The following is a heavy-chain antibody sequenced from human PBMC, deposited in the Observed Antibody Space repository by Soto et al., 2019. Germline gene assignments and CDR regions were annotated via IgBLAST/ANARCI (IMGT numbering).Heavy chain of an antibody. Sequence: SETLSLTCTVSGDSITSYYWSWIRQPPGKGLEWIGYIYYSGSTKYNPSLESRVTISLGTSKNQFSLKLRSVTAADTAVYYCARGGPTSWYLDFCGRGTLVTVSS. V-gene: IGHV4-59*01. CDR3: ARGGPTSWYLDF. CDR1: GDSITSYY. J-gene: IGHJ2*01. D-gene: IGHD3-16*01. CDR2: IYYSGST.